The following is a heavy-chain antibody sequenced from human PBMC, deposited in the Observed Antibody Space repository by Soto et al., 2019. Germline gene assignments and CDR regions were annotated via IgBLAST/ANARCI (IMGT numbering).Heavy chain of an antibody. CDR3: ARGSGTGLVVGPKCWFDP. J-gene: IGHJ5*02. CDR1: GGTFSIYA. V-gene: IGHV1-69*13. Sequence: SVKVSCKASGGTFSIYAISCVLQSPLQWLEWMGGIIPIFGTANYAQKFQGRVTITADESTSTAYMELSSLRSEDTAVYYCARGSGTGLVVGPKCWFDPWGQGTLVTVSS. D-gene: IGHD1-26*01. CDR2: IIPIFGTA.